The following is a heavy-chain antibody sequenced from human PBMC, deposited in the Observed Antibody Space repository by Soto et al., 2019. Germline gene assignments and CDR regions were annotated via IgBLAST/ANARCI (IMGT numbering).Heavy chain of an antibody. V-gene: IGHV1-8*01. J-gene: IGHJ3*02. D-gene: IGHD3-10*01. CDR2: MNPNSGST. CDR1: GYTFTSYD. Sequence: VASVKVSCKASGYTFTSYDINWVRQATGQGLEWMGWMNPNSGSTGYAQKFQGRVTMTRNTSISTACMELSSLRSEDTAVYYCARGQYYGSGSRDAFDIWGQGTMVTVSS. CDR3: ARGQYYGSGSRDAFDI.